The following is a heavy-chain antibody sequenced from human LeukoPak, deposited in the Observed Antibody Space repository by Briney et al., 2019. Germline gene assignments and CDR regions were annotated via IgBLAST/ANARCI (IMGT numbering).Heavy chain of an antibody. D-gene: IGHD1-1*01. CDR3: ARVETGTRADWYFDL. V-gene: IGHV3-11*01. CDR1: RFTFSDYY. Sequence: PGGALTLSCAASRFTFSDYYMSWLRQPPGRGLAGVSYISSSGSTIYYADSVKGRFTISRDNAKNSLYLQMNSLRAEDTAVYYCARVETGTRADWYFDLWGRGTLVTVSS. CDR2: ISSSGSTI. J-gene: IGHJ2*01.